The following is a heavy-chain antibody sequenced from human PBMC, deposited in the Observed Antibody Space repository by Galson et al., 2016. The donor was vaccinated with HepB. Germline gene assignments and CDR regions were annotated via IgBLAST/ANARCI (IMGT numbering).Heavy chain of an antibody. CDR3: ARVNYDFWSQNEGWFDP. CDR2: INSDGSST. J-gene: IGHJ5*02. CDR1: GLTFSSYW. V-gene: IGHV3-74*01. Sequence: SLRLSCAASGLTFSSYWMHWVRQAPGKGLVWVSRINSDGSSTSYADSVKGRFTISRDNAKNTLYLQMNSLRAEDTAVYYCARVNYDFWSQNEGWFDPWGQGTLVTVSS. D-gene: IGHD3-3*01.